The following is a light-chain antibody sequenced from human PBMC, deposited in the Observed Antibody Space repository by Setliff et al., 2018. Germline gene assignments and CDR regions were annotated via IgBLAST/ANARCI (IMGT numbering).Light chain of an antibody. Sequence: QSALTQPASVSGSHGQSITIYCTGTSSDVGGYNYVSWYQQHPGKAPKLMIYEVSNRPSGVSDRFSGSKSGNTASLTISGLQAEDEADYYCSSYTSSSTLPYVFGTGTKVTV. CDR1: SSDVGGYNY. CDR2: EVS. V-gene: IGLV2-14*01. CDR3: SSYTSSSTLPYV. J-gene: IGLJ1*01.